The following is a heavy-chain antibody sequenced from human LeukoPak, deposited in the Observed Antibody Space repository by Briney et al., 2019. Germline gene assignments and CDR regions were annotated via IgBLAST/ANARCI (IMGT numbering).Heavy chain of an antibody. Sequence: MGIIYPGDSDTRYRPSFQGRVTISADKSISTAYLQWSSLKASDTAMYYCARSDEGGTMDYWGQGTLVTVSS. V-gene: IGHV5-51*01. CDR2: IYPGDSDT. CDR3: ARSDEGGTMDY. J-gene: IGHJ4*02. D-gene: IGHD1-7*01.